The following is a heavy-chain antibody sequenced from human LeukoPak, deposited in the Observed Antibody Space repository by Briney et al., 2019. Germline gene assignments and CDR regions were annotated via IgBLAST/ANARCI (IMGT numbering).Heavy chain of an antibody. J-gene: IGHJ6*02. Sequence: GASVKVSCKASGYTFTGYYMHWVRQAPGQGLEWTGWINPNSGGTNYAQKFQGRVTMTRDTSISTAYMELSRLRSDDTAVYYCARSSGGRTTGTDGMDVWGQGTTVTVSS. D-gene: IGHD1-1*01. CDR3: ARSSGGRTTGTDGMDV. CDR1: GYTFTGYY. V-gene: IGHV1-2*02. CDR2: INPNSGGT.